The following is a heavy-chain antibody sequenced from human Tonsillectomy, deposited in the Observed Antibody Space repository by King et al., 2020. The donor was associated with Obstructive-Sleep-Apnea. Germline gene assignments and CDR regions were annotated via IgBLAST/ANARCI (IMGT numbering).Heavy chain of an antibody. V-gene: IGHV1-2*02. J-gene: IGHJ4*02. CDR1: GYTFTDYH. CDR3: ATVAVATATYFFDY. Sequence: QLVQSGAEVKKPGASVKVSCKASGYTFTDYHIHWVRQAPGHGLQWMGWNNTNSGGTNFAKKFQGRLTRARDASISTAYMGLSRLTSDDTAVYYCATVAVATATYFFDYWGQGTLVTVSS. CDR2: NNTNSGGT. D-gene: IGHD4-17*01.